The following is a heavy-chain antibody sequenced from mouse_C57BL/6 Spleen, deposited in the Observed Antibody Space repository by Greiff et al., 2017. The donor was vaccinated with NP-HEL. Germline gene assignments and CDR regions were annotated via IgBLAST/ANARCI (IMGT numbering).Heavy chain of an antibody. D-gene: IGHD2-4*01. CDR2: ISDGGSYT. Sequence: EVQLVESGGGLVKPGGSLKLSCAASGFTFSSYAMSWVRQTPEKRLEWVATISDGGSYTYYPDNVKGRFTISRDNAKNNLYLQMSHLKSEDTAMYYCARDAYDYDEGPYAMDYWGQGTSVTVSS. CDR1: GFTFSSYA. V-gene: IGHV5-4*01. CDR3: ARDAYDYDEGPYAMDY. J-gene: IGHJ4*01.